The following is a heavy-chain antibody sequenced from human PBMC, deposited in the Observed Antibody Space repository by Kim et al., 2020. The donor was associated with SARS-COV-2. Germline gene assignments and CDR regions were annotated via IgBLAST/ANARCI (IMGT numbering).Heavy chain of an antibody. V-gene: IGHV3-74*01. CDR2: IKSDGSDT. CDR1: GFTFSSYW. CDR3: ARGSFQQGFDP. D-gene: IGHD6-13*01. Sequence: GGSLRLSCEASGFTFSSYWMHWVRQGPGKGLVWVSRIKSDGSDTHYADSVKGRFTISRDNAKNTLHLQVNSLGVEDTAIYYCARGSFQQGFDPWGQGTLVTVS. J-gene: IGHJ5*02.